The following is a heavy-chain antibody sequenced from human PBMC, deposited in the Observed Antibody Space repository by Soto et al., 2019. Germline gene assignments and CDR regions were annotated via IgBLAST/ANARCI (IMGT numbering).Heavy chain of an antibody. CDR2: IKQDGSEK. Sequence: GCLRLSCAASGFTFSSYWMSWVRQAPGKGLEWVANIKQDGSEKYYVDSVKGRFTISRDNAKNSLYLQMNSLRAEDTAVYYCARDVYDYIWGTYRAPDAFDIWGQGTMVTVSS. V-gene: IGHV3-7*01. D-gene: IGHD3-16*02. J-gene: IGHJ3*02. CDR1: GFTFSSYW. CDR3: ARDVYDYIWGTYRAPDAFDI.